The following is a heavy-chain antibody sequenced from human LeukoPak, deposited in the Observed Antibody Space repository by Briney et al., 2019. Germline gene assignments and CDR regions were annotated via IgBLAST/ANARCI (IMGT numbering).Heavy chain of an antibody. J-gene: IGHJ6*03. CDR2: VDHTGST. V-gene: IGHV4-59*01. D-gene: IGHD4-23*01. Sequence: SETLSLTCTVSDDSITMYYWTWIRQPPGKGLEWIGYVDHTGSTKFNPSLNGRVSISRDTSNNFFSLRLRSVTAADTAVYYCARIEDDYGGNSEGYYYYYMDVWGKGTTVTVSS. CDR1: DDSITMYY. CDR3: ARIEDDYGGNSEGYYYYYMDV.